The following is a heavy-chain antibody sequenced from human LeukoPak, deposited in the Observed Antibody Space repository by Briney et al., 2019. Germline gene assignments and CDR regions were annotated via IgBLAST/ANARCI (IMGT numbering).Heavy chain of an antibody. CDR1: GYTFTGYY. CDR2: INPNSGGT. D-gene: IGHD3-10*01. V-gene: IGHV1-2*04. Sequence: GASVKVSCKASGYTFTGYYMHWVRQAPGQGLEWMGWINPNSGGTDYAQKFQGWVTMTRDTSISTAYMELSRLRSDDTAVYYCARAQPGSYYSLPHFDYWGQGTLVTVSS. CDR3: ARAQPGSYYSLPHFDY. J-gene: IGHJ4*02.